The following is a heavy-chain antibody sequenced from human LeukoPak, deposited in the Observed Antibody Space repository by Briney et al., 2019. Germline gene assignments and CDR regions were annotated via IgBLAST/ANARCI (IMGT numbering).Heavy chain of an antibody. D-gene: IGHD2-21*01. CDR1: GFTFSGSS. CDR3: ARQGI. Sequence: GGSLRLSCAGSGFTFSGSSMHWVRQAPGKGLEWVANINQDASEKYYVDSVKGRFTISRDNAKNSLYLQMNSLRVEDTATYYCARQGIWGQGTLVTVSS. V-gene: IGHV3-7*04. CDR2: INQDASEK. J-gene: IGHJ4*02.